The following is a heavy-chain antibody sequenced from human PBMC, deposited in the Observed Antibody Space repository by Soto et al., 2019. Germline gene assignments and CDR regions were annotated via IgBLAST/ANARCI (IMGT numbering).Heavy chain of an antibody. D-gene: IGHD1-26*01. Sequence: EVQLLEFGGGLVQPGGSLRLSCAASGFTFTNYAMTWLRQAPGRGLEWVSVISAGGDSTYYADSVKGRFTISRDNSKNTVYLQMNSLRVEETAVYYCAKDRTLRGSHYVDYWGQGTLATVSS. J-gene: IGHJ4*02. V-gene: IGHV3-23*01. CDR3: AKDRTLRGSHYVDY. CDR1: GFTFTNYA. CDR2: ISAGGDST.